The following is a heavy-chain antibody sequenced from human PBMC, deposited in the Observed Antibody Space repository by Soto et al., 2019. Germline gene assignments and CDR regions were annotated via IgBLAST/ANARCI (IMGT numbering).Heavy chain of an antibody. Sequence: PGESLKISCKGSGYSFTSYWIGWVRQMPGKGLEWMGIIYPGDSDTRYSPSFQGQVTISADKSISTAYLQWSSLKASDTAMYYCARPRDSSGWYANGMDVWGQGTTVTVSS. CDR3: ARPRDSSGWYANGMDV. CDR2: IYPGDSDT. D-gene: IGHD6-19*01. CDR1: GYSFTSYW. J-gene: IGHJ6*02. V-gene: IGHV5-51*01.